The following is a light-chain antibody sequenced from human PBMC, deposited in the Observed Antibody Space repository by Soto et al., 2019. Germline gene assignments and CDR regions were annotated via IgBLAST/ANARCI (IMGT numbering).Light chain of an antibody. V-gene: IGLV2-23*01. CDR3: CSYAPTSTFA. J-gene: IGLJ1*01. Sequence: QSVLTQPASVSGSPGQSITISCTGTSSDVGNYNLVSWYQQHPGKASKLIIYEGSKRPSGFSNRFSGSKSGNTASLTVSGLQAEDEADYYCCSYAPTSTFAFGTGTKVTVL. CDR1: SSDVGNYNL. CDR2: EGS.